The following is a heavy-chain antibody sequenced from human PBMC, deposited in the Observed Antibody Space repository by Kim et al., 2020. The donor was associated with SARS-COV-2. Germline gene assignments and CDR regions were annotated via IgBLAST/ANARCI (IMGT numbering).Heavy chain of an antibody. V-gene: IGHV4-34*01. D-gene: IGHD5-12*01. J-gene: IGHJ4*01. CDR2: INHSGST. CDR3: ARGGYSGYDKMTDYFDY. CDR1: GGSFSGYY. Sequence: SETLSLTCAVYGGSFSGYYWSWIRQPPGKGLEWIGEINHSGSTNYNPSLKSRVTISVDTSKNQFSLKLSSVTAADTAVYYCARGGYSGYDKMTDYFDYWG.